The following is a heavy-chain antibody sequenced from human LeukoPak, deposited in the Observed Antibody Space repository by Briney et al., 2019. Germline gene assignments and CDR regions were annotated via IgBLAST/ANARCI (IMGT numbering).Heavy chain of an antibody. V-gene: IGHV3-43*02. CDR3: SKDMGYSSSCFDY. Sequence: GGSLRLSCAASGFTFSSYGMSWVRQAPGKGLEWVSLISWGGGSTYYADSVKGRFTISRVNSKNSLYLQMNSLRTEDSAVYYCSKDMGYSSSCFDYWGQGTLVTVSS. CDR1: GFTFSSYG. CDR2: ISWGGGST. J-gene: IGHJ4*02. D-gene: IGHD6-6*01.